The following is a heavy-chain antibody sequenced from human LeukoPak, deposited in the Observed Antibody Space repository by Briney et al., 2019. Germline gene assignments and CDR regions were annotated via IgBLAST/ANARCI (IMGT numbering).Heavy chain of an antibody. J-gene: IGHJ4*02. CDR1: GFTFSSYG. Sequence: PGGSLRLSCAASGFTFSSYGMHLVRQAAGKGLEWVAIISYDGSNKYYADSVKGRFTISRDNSKNTLYLQMNSLRAEDTAVYYCAKDQSQVSFDYWGQGTLVTVSS. CDR2: ISYDGSNK. CDR3: AKDQSQVSFDY. D-gene: IGHD6-6*01. V-gene: IGHV3-30*18.